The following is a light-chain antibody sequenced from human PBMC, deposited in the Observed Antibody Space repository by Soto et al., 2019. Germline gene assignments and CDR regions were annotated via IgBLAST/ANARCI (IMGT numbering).Light chain of an antibody. CDR2: AAP. CDR3: QQRSNWIT. CDR1: QGISSY. V-gene: IGKV1D-8*03. Sequence: VLWMTQSQSLLSASTGDRVTISCRMSQGISSYLAWYQQKPGKAPELLIYAAPTLQSGVPARFSGSGSGTDFTLTISSLEPEDFAVYYCQQRSNWITFGQGTRLEIK. J-gene: IGKJ5*01.